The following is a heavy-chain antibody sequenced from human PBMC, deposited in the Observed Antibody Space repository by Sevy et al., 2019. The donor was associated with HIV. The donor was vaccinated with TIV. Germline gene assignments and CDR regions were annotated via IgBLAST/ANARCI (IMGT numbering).Heavy chain of an antibody. CDR1: GFTFSKYS. D-gene: IGHD2-8*01. V-gene: IGHV3-23*01. Sequence: GGSLRLSCAASGFTFSKYSMSWVRQPPGKGLEWVSTLSFGCGEINYADSVKGRFTISRDNSKNSVYLQMHNLRPEDTAVYYCAREGCTKPHDYWGQGTLVTVSS. J-gene: IGHJ4*02. CDR3: AREGCTKPHDY. CDR2: LSFGCGEI.